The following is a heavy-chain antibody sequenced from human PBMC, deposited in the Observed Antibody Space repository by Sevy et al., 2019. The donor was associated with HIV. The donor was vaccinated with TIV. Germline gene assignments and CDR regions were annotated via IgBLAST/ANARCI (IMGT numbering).Heavy chain of an antibody. CDR2: ISSSSSHI. D-gene: IGHD6-13*01. Sequence: GGSLRLSCAASGFTFSSYSMNWVRQAPGKGLEWVSSISSSSSHIYYADSVKGRFTISRDNAKNSLYLQMNSLRAEDTAVYYCARDPYVSAAAGLGAFDVWGQGTMVTVSS. CDR3: ARDPYVSAAAGLGAFDV. CDR1: GFTFSSYS. J-gene: IGHJ3*01. V-gene: IGHV3-21*01.